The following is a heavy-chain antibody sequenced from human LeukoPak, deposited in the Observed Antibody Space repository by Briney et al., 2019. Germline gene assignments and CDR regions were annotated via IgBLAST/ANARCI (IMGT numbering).Heavy chain of an antibody. J-gene: IGHJ4*02. CDR3: ARGKPLDY. Sequence: GGSLRLSCAASGFTFSSHNMNWVRQAPGKGLEWDSSISGGSAYIYFADSVKGRFTISRDNAMNSLYLQMNSLRAEDTGVYYCARGKPLDYWGQGTLVTVSS. CDR2: ISGGSAYI. CDR1: GFTFSSHN. V-gene: IGHV3-21*01.